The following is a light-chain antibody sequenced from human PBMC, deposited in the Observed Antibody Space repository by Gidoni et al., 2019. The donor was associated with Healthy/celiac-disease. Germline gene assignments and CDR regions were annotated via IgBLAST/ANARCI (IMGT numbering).Light chain of an antibody. V-gene: IGKV1-5*03. Sequence: DIQMTQSHSTLSASVGDRVTITCRASQSISSWLSWYQQKPGKAPKLLIYKASSLESGVPSRFSGSGSGTEFTLTISSLQPDDFATFYCQQYNSYSPRTFXQXTKVEIK. J-gene: IGKJ1*01. CDR1: QSISSW. CDR3: QQYNSYSPRT. CDR2: KAS.